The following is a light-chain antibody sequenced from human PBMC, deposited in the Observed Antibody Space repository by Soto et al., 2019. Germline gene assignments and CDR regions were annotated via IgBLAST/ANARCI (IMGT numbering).Light chain of an antibody. CDR3: SSFTTNRIDV. CDR1: SSDVGNYNL. CDR2: EGG. V-gene: IGLV2-14*02. Sequence: QSVLTQPASVSGSPGQSITISCTGTSSDVGNYNLVSWYQQYPGKAPKLMIYEGGKRPSGISSRFSASKSGLTASLTISGLQAEDEADYYCSSFTTNRIDVFGPGTKLTVL. J-gene: IGLJ1*01.